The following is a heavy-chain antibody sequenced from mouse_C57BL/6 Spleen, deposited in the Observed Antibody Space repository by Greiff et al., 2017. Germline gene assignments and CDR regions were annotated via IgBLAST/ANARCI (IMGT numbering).Heavy chain of an antibody. V-gene: IGHV1-80*01. J-gene: IGHJ2*01. CDR2: IYPGDGDT. Sequence: QVQLQQSGAELVKPGASVKISCKASGYAFSSYWMNWVKQRPGKGLEWIGQIYPGDGDTNYNGKFKGKATLTADKSTSTAYMQLSSLTSEDSAVYFCARYYYSNYYYYDYWGQSTTLTVSS. D-gene: IGHD2-5*01. CDR3: ARYYYSNYYYYDY. CDR1: GYAFSSYW.